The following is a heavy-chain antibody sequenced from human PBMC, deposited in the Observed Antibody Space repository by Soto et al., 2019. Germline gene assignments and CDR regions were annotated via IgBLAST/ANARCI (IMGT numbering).Heavy chain of an antibody. V-gene: IGHV3-21*01. Sequence: GGSLRLSCAASGFTFSSYSMNWVRQAPGKGLEWVSSISSSSSYIYYADSVKGRFTISRDNAKNSLYLQMNSLRAEDTAVYYCARDGNSNEQGGWFDPWGQGTLVTAPQ. CDR3: ARDGNSNEQGGWFDP. CDR2: ISSSSSYI. D-gene: IGHD4-4*01. J-gene: IGHJ5*02. CDR1: GFTFSSYS.